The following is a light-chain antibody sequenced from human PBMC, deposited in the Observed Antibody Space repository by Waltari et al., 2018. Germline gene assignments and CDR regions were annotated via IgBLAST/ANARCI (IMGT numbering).Light chain of an antibody. CDR3: QQYVSSWT. V-gene: IGKV3-20*01. Sequence: EIVLTQSPGTLSLSPGERATLSCRASPSVSSRYLAWYQQKPGQAPRLLIYGASSRATGIPDRFSGSGSGTDFTLTISRLEPEDFAVYYCQQYVSSWTFGQGTKVEIK. CDR1: PSVSSRY. J-gene: IGKJ1*01. CDR2: GAS.